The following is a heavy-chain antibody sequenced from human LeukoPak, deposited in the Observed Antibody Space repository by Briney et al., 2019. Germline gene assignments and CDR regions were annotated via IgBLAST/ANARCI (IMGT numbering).Heavy chain of an antibody. CDR2: ISSSSSYI. D-gene: IGHD2-21*01. CDR1: GFTFSSYR. V-gene: IGHV3-21*01. CDR3: AREGDGSRYYFDY. J-gene: IGHJ4*02. Sequence: GGSLRLSCAASGFTFSSYRMNWVRQAPGKGLEWVSSISSSSSYIYYADSVKGRFTISRDNAKNSLYLQMNSLRAEDTAVYYCAREGDGSRYYFDYWGQGILVTVSS.